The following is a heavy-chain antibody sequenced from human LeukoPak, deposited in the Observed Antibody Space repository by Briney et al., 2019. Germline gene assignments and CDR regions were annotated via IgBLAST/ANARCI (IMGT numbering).Heavy chain of an antibody. D-gene: IGHD4-17*01. J-gene: IGHJ4*02. CDR1: GGSISSYY. CDR2: IYYSGST. Sequence: SETLSLTCTVSGGSISSYYWSWIRQPPGKGLEWIGYIYYSGSTNYNPSLKSRVTISVDTSKNQFSLKLSSVTAADTAVYYCARVPKRDYPPYYFDYWGQGTLVTVSS. V-gene: IGHV4-59*01. CDR3: ARVPKRDYPPYYFDY.